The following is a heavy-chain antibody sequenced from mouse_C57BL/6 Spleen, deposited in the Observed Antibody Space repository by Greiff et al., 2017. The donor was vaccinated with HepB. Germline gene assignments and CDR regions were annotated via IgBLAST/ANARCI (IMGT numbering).Heavy chain of an antibody. D-gene: IGHD1-1*01. CDR2: INPNNGGT. CDR3: ARGDYYGRYWYFDV. CDR1: GYTFTDYN. J-gene: IGHJ1*03. Sequence: EVQRVESGPELVKPGASVKIPCKASGYTFTDYNMDWVKQSHGKSLEWIGDINPNNGGTIYNQKFKGKATLTVDKSSSTAYMELRSLTSEDTAVYYCARGDYYGRYWYFDVWGTGTTVTVSS. V-gene: IGHV1-18*01.